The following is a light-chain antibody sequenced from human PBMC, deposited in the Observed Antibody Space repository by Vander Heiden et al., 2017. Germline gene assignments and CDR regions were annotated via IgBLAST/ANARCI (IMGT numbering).Light chain of an antibody. CDR2: NDS. Sequence: SYELTQPPPVSVSPGQTARIICSGDALPQQYAYWYQQKPGQAPVLVIYNDSERPSGIPERFSGSSSGTTVTLTISGVQAEDEADYYCQSADSSGTYWVFGGGTKLTVL. V-gene: IGLV3-25*03. CDR1: ALPQQY. CDR3: QSADSSGTYWV. J-gene: IGLJ2*01.